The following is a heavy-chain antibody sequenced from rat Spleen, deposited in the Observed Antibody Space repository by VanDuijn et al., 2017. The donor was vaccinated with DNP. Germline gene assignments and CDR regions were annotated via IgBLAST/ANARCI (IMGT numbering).Heavy chain of an antibody. V-gene: IGHV5-31*01. D-gene: IGHD1-4*01. CDR1: GFTFSNYW. J-gene: IGHJ3*01. CDR3: ATSPGPNWFAY. CDR2: ITSSGGDP. Sequence: EVQLVESGGGLVQPGRSLKLSCAASGFTFSNYWMYWIRQVPGKGLEWVASITSSGGDPYYRDSVKGRFTISRDNANRTLYLQMDSLRSEDTATYYCATSPGPNWFAYWGQGTLVTVSS.